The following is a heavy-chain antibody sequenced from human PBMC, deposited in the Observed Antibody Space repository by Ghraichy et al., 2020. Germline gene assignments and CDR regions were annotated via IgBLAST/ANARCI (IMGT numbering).Heavy chain of an antibody. CDR1: GGSISSSNW. CDR3: ARGSRRIGSGFPSRFDP. J-gene: IGHJ5*02. CDR2: IYHSGST. V-gene: IGHV4-4*02. D-gene: IGHD6-19*01. Sequence: SETLSLTCAVSGGSISSSNWWSWVRQPPGKGLEWIGEIYHSGSTNYNPSLKSRVTISVDKSKNQFSLKLSSVTAADTAVYYCARGSRRIGSGFPSRFDPWGQGTLVTVSS.